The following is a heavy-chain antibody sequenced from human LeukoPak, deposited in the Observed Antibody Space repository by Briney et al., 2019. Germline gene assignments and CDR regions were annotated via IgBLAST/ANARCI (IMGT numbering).Heavy chain of an antibody. Sequence: PSETLSLTCTVSGGSISSYYWSWIRQPPGKGLEWIGYIYYSGSTNYNPSLKSRVTISVDTSKNQFSLKLSSVTAADTAVYYCVRGDMEYFQHWGQGTLVTVSS. CDR1: GGSISSYY. V-gene: IGHV4-59*01. CDR2: IYYSGST. D-gene: IGHD3-9*01. CDR3: VRGDMEYFQH. J-gene: IGHJ1*01.